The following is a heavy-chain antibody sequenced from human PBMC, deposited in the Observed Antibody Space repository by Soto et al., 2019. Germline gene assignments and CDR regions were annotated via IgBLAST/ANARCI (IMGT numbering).Heavy chain of an antibody. Sequence: QVQLVQSGAEVKKPGASVKVSCKASGYSFTGYYIHWVRQAPGQGLEWMGWINPNSGGASYAQKFQGWVSMTRETSISTAYVELSSQKSDDTAVYYCARSGRGFCSSTSCWGGFDYWGQGTLVFVSS. J-gene: IGHJ4*02. CDR2: INPNSGGA. CDR1: GYSFTGYY. V-gene: IGHV1-2*04. D-gene: IGHD2-2*01. CDR3: ARSGRGFCSSTSCWGGFDY.